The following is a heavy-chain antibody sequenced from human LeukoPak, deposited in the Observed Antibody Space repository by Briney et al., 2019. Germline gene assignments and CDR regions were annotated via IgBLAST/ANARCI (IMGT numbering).Heavy chain of an antibody. Sequence: GGSLRLSCAASGFTFSDYYMSWIRQAPGKGLEWVSYISSSGSTIYYADSVKGRFTISRDNAKNSLYLQMNSLRAEDTAVYYRARDFGRGLGYYYGMDVWGQGTTVTVSS. D-gene: IGHD3-10*01. J-gene: IGHJ6*02. V-gene: IGHV3-11*01. CDR2: ISSSGSTI. CDR1: GFTFSDYY. CDR3: ARDFGRGLGYYYGMDV.